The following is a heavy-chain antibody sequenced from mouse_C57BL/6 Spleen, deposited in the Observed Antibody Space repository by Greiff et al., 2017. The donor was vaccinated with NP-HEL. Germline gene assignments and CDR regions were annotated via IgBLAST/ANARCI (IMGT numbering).Heavy chain of an antibody. CDR1: GFTFSSYT. V-gene: IGHV5-9*01. CDR3: ARPYGNYDHGYFDV. J-gene: IGHJ1*03. CDR2: ISGGGGNT. Sequence: EVKLVESGGGLVKPGGSLKLSCAASGFTFSSYTMSWVRQTPEKRLEWVATISGGGGNTYYPDSVKGRFTISRDNAKNTLYLQMSSLRSEDTALYYCARPYGNYDHGYFDVWGTGTTVTVSS. D-gene: IGHD2-1*01.